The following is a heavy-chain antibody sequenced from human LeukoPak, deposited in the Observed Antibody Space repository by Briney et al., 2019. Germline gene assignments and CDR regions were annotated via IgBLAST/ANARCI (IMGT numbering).Heavy chain of an antibody. CDR2: IKQDGSEK. Sequence: GGSLRLSCAASGFTFSSYWMSWVRQAPGKGLEWVANIKQDGSEKYYVDSVKGRFTISRDNAKNSLYLQMNSLRAEDTAVYYCARTAGINYDFWSGNYYYYYMDVWGKGTTVTVSS. V-gene: IGHV3-7*01. CDR1: GFTFSSYW. D-gene: IGHD3-3*01. CDR3: ARTAGINYDFWSGNYYYYYMDV. J-gene: IGHJ6*03.